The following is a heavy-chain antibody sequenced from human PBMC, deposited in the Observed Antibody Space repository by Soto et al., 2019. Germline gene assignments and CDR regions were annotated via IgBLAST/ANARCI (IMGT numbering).Heavy chain of an antibody. CDR3: ARKTGSGD. CDR2: INHSGST. CDR1: GGSFNGYY. J-gene: IGHJ4*02. V-gene: IGHV4-34*01. D-gene: IGHD6-19*01. Sequence: QVQLQQWGAGLLKPSETLSLTCAVYGGSFNGYYWSWIRQPPGKGLEWIGEINHSGSTNYNPSLKRRVTMSVDTTKNQFSLKLTSVTAADAAVYYCARKTGSGDWGQGTLVTVSS.